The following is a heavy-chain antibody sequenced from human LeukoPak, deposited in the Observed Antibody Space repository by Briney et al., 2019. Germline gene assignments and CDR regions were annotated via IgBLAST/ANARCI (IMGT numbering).Heavy chain of an antibody. Sequence: ASVKVSCKASGGTFSSYAISWVRQAPGQALEWMGRIIPILGIANYAQKFQGRVTITADKSTSTAYMELSSLRSEDTAVYYCARDGSHYDSSGYYYCDYYYYYGMDVWGQGTTVTVSS. D-gene: IGHD3-22*01. CDR1: GGTFSSYA. J-gene: IGHJ6*02. CDR3: ARDGSHYDSSGYYYCDYYYYYGMDV. V-gene: IGHV1-69*04. CDR2: IIPILGIA.